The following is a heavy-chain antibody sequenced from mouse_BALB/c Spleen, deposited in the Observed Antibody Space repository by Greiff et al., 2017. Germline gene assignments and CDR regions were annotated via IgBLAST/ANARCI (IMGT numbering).Heavy chain of an antibody. V-gene: IGHV6-6*02. Sequence: EVKLEESGGGLVQPGGSMKLSCVASGFTFSNYWMNWVRQSPEKGLEWVAEIRLKSNNYATHYAESVKGRFTISRDDSKSSVYLQMNNLRAEDTGIYYCTRQTTVVARAMDYWGQGTSVTVSS. D-gene: IGHD1-1*01. CDR3: TRQTTVVARAMDY. J-gene: IGHJ4*01. CDR2: IRLKSNNYAT. CDR1: GFTFSNYW.